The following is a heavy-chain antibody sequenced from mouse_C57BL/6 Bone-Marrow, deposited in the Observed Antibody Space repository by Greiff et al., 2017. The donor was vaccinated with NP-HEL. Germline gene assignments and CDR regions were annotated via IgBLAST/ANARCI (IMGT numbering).Heavy chain of an antibody. CDR2: IYPRSGNT. CDR1: GYTFTSYG. D-gene: IGHD2-9*01. CDR3: ARSYYGYGYYFDY. J-gene: IGHJ2*01. Sequence: VKLMESGAELARPGASVKLSCKASGYTFTSYGISWVKQRTGQGLEWIGEIYPRSGNTYYNEKFKGKATLTADKSSSTAYMELRSLTSEDSAVYFCARSYYGYGYYFDYWGQGTTLTVSS. V-gene: IGHV1-81*01.